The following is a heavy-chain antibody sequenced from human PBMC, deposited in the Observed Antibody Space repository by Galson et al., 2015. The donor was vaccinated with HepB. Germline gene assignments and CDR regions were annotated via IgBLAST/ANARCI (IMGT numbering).Heavy chain of an antibody. D-gene: IGHD3-9*01. J-gene: IGHJ3*01. CDR2: INAGNGNT. CDR3: ARGDYDILTGYYVASFDV. Sequence: SVKVSCKGSGYSFNSYALHWVRQAPGQRLEWEGWINAGNGNTRSSQKFQGRVTITSDTSASTVYMELSSLRPEDTAIYYCARGDYDILTGYYVASFDVWGQGTMVTVSS. CDR1: GYSFNSYA. V-gene: IGHV1-3*01.